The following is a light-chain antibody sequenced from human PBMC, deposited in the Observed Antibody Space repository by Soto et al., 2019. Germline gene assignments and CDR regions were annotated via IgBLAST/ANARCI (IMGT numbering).Light chain of an antibody. CDR3: LQYNNWPRT. J-gene: IGKJ1*01. V-gene: IGKV3-15*01. CDR1: QSVSSN. Sequence: EIVMTQSPATLSVSPGERATLSCRASQSVSSNLAWYQQKPGQAPRLLIYGASTRATGIPARFSGSRSGTEFTLTISSLQSEDFAVYYCLQYNNWPRTFGQGTKVESK. CDR2: GAS.